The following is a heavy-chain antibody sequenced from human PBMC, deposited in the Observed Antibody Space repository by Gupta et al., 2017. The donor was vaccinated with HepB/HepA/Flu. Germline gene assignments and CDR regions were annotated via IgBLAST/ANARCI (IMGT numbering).Heavy chain of an antibody. D-gene: IGHD3-3*01. CDR1: GFTFSSDW. J-gene: IGHJ5*02. V-gene: IGHV3-7*01. CDR3: ARGIWRLGP. CDR2: INQDGSER. Sequence: EVQVVESGGGLVQPGGSLRLSCAASGFTFSSDWMTWVRQAPGKGLEWVANINQDGSERYYVDSVKGRFTISRDNAKNSLYMQMNSLRAEDTAVYYCARGIWRLGPWGQGSLVTVSS.